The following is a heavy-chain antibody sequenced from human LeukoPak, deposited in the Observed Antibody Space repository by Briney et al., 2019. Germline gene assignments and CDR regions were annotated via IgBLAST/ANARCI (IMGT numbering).Heavy chain of an antibody. Sequence: SETLSLTCAVYGASFSGYYWSWIRQPPGKGLEWIGEINHSGSTNYNPSLKSRVTISVDTSKNQFSLKLSSVTAADTAVYYCAREGRWLQFYYFDYWGQGTLVTVSS. J-gene: IGHJ4*02. CDR1: GASFSGYY. CDR3: AREGRWLQFYYFDY. V-gene: IGHV4-34*01. D-gene: IGHD5-24*01. CDR2: INHSGST.